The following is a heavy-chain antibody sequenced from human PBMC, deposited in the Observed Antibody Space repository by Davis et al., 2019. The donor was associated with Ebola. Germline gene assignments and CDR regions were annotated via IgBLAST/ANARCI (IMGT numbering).Heavy chain of an antibody. Sequence: MPSETLSLTCLVSGASISPYYWTWIRQPPGKGLEWIAYISGSGSTNHNPSLKSRVITAVDMSNNRLSLDLRSVTAADTAVYYCARAMYDNLGSGSYRGGFYYMDVWGKGTTVTVSS. V-gene: IGHV4-59*01. J-gene: IGHJ6*03. CDR1: GASISPYY. CDR2: ISGSGST. CDR3: ARAMYDNLGSGSYRGGFYYMDV. D-gene: IGHD3-3*01.